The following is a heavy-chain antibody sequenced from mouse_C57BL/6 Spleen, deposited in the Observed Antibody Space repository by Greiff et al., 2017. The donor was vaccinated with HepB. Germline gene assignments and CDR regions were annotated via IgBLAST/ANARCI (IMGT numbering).Heavy chain of an antibody. V-gene: IGHV1-50*01. Sequence: QVQLQQPGAELVKPGASVKLSCKASGYTFTSYWMQWVKQRPGQGLEWIGEIDPSDSYTNYNQKFKGKATLTVDTSSSTAYMQLSSLTSEDSAVYYCAREGVFITTVVDAMDYWGQGTSVTVSS. J-gene: IGHJ4*01. CDR1: GYTFTSYW. CDR2: IDPSDSYT. D-gene: IGHD1-1*01. CDR3: AREGVFITTVVDAMDY.